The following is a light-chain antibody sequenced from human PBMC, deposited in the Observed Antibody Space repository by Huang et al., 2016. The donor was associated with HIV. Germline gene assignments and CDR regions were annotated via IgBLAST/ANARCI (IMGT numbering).Light chain of an antibody. Sequence: DIVLTQSPATLSLSPGQRATLSCRASQNINNYLVGYQQKPGQAPRLLISDSFNRATGIPARFSGSGSGTDFTLTINTLEPEDFAVYYCQQRGAWPLTFGGGTKVEIK. CDR3: QQRGAWPLT. CDR1: QNINNY. J-gene: IGKJ4*01. V-gene: IGKV3-11*01. CDR2: DSF.